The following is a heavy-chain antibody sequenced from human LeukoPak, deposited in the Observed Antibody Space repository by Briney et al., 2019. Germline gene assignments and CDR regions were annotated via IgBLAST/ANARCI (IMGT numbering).Heavy chain of an antibody. CDR1: GFTFSGYE. J-gene: IGHJ4*02. V-gene: IGHV3-30*15. CDR2: ISNGGNE. D-gene: IGHD2-15*01. CDR3: ARRMGDTRYCSGYNCFPPDY. Sequence: PGRSLRLSCAASGFTFSGYEMNWVRQAPGKGLEWVAGISNGGNEFYADSVKGRFTISRDTSKNTLYLQMSSLRSEDTAVYYCARRMGDTRYCSGYNCFPPDYWGQGTLVTVSS.